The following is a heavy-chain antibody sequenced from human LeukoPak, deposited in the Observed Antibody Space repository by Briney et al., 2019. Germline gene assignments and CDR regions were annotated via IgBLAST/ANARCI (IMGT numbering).Heavy chain of an antibody. D-gene: IGHD3-22*01. Sequence: GGSLRLSCAASGFTFSTYEMNWVRQAPEKGLEWLSYITGSGSTKYYADSVRGRFTISRDNSKNSLYLQINSLRAEDTAVYYCARLLDISDHWGQGTLVTVSS. CDR3: ARLLDISDH. J-gene: IGHJ4*02. CDR1: GFTFSTYE. CDR2: ITGSGSTK. V-gene: IGHV3-48*03.